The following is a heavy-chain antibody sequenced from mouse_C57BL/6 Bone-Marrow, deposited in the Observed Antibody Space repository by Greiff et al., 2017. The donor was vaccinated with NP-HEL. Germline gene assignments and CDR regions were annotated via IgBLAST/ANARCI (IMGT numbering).Heavy chain of an antibody. CDR3: TRDLVTTVVGRGYFDY. D-gene: IGHD1-1*01. Sequence: EVMLVESGEGLVKPGGSLKLSCAASGFTFSSYAMSWVRQTPEKRLEWVAYISSGGDYIYYADTVKGRFTISRDNARNTLYLQMSSLKSEDTAMYYCTRDLVTTVVGRGYFDYWGQGTTLTVSS. J-gene: IGHJ2*01. CDR1: GFTFSSYA. V-gene: IGHV5-9-1*02. CDR2: ISSGGDYI.